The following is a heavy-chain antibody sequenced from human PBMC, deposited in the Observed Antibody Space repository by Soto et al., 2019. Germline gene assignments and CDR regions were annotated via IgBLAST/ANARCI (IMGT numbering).Heavy chain of an antibody. D-gene: IGHD6-6*01. J-gene: IGHJ4*02. Sequence: QVQLEESGGGGVQPGTSLRLSCAASGFTFSNYAMYWVRQAPGKGLQWVALISYDGSNKYYADSVKGRFTISRDNSKNTLYLQMNSLTDGDTAVYYCARGVAVRPFFDYWGQGTLLTVSS. V-gene: IGHV3-30-3*01. CDR1: GFTFSNYA. CDR3: ARGVAVRPFFDY. CDR2: ISYDGSNK.